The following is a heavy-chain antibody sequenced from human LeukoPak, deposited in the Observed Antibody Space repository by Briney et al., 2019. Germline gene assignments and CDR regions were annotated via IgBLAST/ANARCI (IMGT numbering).Heavy chain of an antibody. V-gene: IGHV3-21*01. D-gene: IGHD1-7*01. CDR2: ISSSSSYI. CDR1: GFTFSSYS. J-gene: IGHJ5*02. Sequence: GGSLRLSCAASGFTFSSYSMNWVRQAPGKGLELVSSISSSSSYIYYADSVKGRFTISRDNAKNSLYLQMNSLRAEDTAVYYCARGSGTTCVDPWGQGTLVTVSS. CDR3: ARGSGTTCVDP.